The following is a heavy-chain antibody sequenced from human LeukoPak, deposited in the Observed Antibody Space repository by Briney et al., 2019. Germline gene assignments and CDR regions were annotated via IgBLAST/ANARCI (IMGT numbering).Heavy chain of an antibody. V-gene: IGHV3-21*01. CDR2: ISSSSSYI. CDR1: GFTFSSYS. D-gene: IGHD1-26*01. CDR3: AVGATIAFDI. Sequence: NAGGSPRLSCAASGFTFSSYSMNWVRQAPGKGLEWVSSISSSSSYIYYADSVKGRFTISRDNAKNSLYLQMNSLRAEDTAVYYCAVGATIAFDIWGQGTMVTVSS. J-gene: IGHJ3*02.